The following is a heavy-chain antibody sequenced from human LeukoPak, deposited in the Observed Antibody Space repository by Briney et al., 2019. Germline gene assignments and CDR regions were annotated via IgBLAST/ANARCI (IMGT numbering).Heavy chain of an antibody. D-gene: IGHD2-15*01. CDR2: FSYSGST. J-gene: IGHJ5*02. V-gene: IGHV4-39*07. Sequence: SETLSLTCTVSGDSISSSSYYWGWIRQPPGKGLEWIGSFSYSGSTYYNPSLKSRVTISVDTSKNQFSLKLSSVTAADTAVYHCPRDRTVVLVVAATQAHWFDPWGQGTLVTVSS. CDR3: PRDRTVVLVVAATQAHWFDP. CDR1: GDSISSSSYY.